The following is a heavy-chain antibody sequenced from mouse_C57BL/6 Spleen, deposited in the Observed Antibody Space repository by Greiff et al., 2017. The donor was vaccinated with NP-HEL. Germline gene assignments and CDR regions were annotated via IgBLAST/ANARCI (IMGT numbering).Heavy chain of an antibody. CDR2: IYPSDSET. D-gene: IGHD3-2*02. J-gene: IGHJ4*01. V-gene: IGHV1-61*01. CDR1: GYTFTSYW. Sequence: QVQLKQSGAELVRPGSSVKLSCKASGYTFTSYWMDWVKQRPGQGLEWIGNIYPSDSETHYNQKFKDKATLTVDKSSSTAYMQLSSLTSEDSAVYYCARGQVYYAMDYWGQGTSVTVSS. CDR3: ARGQVYYAMDY.